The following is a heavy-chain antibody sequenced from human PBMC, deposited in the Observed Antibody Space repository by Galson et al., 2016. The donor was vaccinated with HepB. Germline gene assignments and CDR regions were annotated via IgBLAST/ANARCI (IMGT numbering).Heavy chain of an antibody. CDR1: GFTFSGYV. CDR2: ISYDGDKR. D-gene: IGHD2-21*02. CDR3: AKDLAVVGVTAHFES. J-gene: IGHJ4*02. Sequence: SLRLSCAVSGFTFSGYVMHWVRQTSGKGLEWVAVISYDGDKRHYSDSVKGRFTISRDNSKNTLYPQMNNLRPDDTAVYYCAKDLAVVGVTAHFESWGQGTLVTVSS. V-gene: IGHV3-30*18.